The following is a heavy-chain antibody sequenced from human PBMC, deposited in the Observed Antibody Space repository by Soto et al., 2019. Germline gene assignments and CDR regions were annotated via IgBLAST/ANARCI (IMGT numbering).Heavy chain of an antibody. D-gene: IGHD3-22*01. J-gene: IGHJ6*02. CDR2: IIPVFGTP. CDR1: GGSLSNFG. CDR3: ARGDATKIVVTTYYAMDV. Sequence: QVQLVQSGAEVKKPGSSVKVSCTASGGSLSNFGIRWVRQAPGQGLEWMGAIIPVFGTPNYAQKFQDRVTINADESTTTVYMEVRSLTSEDTAVYYCARGDATKIVVTTYYAMDVWGQGTTVTVSS. V-gene: IGHV1-69*12.